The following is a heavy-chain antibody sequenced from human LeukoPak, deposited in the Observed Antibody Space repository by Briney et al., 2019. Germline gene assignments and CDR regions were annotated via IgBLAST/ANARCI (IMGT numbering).Heavy chain of an antibody. V-gene: IGHV1-2*02. D-gene: IGHD3-22*01. CDR3: ARDNITMMH. CDR2: INPNSGAT. Sequence: VSVKVFCKASGYTFTGYYMHWVRQAPGQGLEWMGWINPNSGATNYAQKFQGRVTMTRDTSISTAYMELSRLRSDDTAVYYCARDNITMMHWGQGTLVTVSS. CDR1: GYTFTGYY. J-gene: IGHJ4*02.